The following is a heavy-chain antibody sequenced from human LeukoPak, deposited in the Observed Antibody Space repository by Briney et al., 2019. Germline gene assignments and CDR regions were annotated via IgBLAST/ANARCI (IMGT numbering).Heavy chain of an antibody. D-gene: IGHD3-10*01. J-gene: IGHJ4*02. CDR3: ARDQGSGSASSEA. V-gene: IGHV1-69*13. CDR1: GGTFSSYA. CDR2: IIPIFDTA. Sequence: SVKVSCKASGGTFSSYAISWVRQAPGQGLEWMGGIIPIFDTANYAQKFQGRVTITADESTSTAYMELSSLRSEDTAVYYCARDQGSGSASSEAWGQGTLVTVSS.